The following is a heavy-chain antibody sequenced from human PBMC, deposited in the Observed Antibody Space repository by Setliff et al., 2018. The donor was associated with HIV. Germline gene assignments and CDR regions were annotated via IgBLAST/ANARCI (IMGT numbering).Heavy chain of an antibody. Sequence: SLTCTVSDDSISSYYWTWIRQPPGKGLEWIGYVYYSGSSNYNPSLQSRVTISVDTSKNQFFLILSSVTAADTAMYYCARSYGYNVDYWGQGKLVTVSS. CDR1: DDSISSYY. V-gene: IGHV4-59*01. CDR2: VYYSGSS. D-gene: IGHD3-16*01. CDR3: ARSYGYNVDY. J-gene: IGHJ4*02.